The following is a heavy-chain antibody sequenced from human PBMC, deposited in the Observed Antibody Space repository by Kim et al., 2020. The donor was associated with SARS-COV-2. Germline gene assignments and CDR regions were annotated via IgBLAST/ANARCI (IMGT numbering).Heavy chain of an antibody. Sequence: ASVKVSCKASGYTFTSYAMHWVRQAPGQRLEWMGWINAGNGNTKYSHKFQGRVTITRDTSASTAYMELSSLRSEDTAVYYCARDRGKLRNIWEVDPWGQGTLVTVSS. J-gene: IGHJ5*02. CDR3: ARDRGKLRNIWEVDP. CDR1: GYTFTSYA. D-gene: IGHD4-17*01. CDR2: INAGNGNT. V-gene: IGHV1-3*01.